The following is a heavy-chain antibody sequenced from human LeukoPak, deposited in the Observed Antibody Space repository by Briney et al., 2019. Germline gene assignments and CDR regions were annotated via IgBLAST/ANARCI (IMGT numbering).Heavy chain of an antibody. D-gene: IGHD3-22*01. V-gene: IGHV3-48*02. CDR1: GFAFSSYN. J-gene: IGHJ6*02. Sequence: GGSLRLSCAASGFAFSSYNMSWVRQAPGKGLEWISYIGSSGSPTHYADSVRGRFTISRDNAKNSLYLQMNSLRDDDTALYYCARRPYSDTSGRLSDVWGQGTTVTVSS. CDR2: IGSSGSPT. CDR3: ARRPYSDTSGRLSDV.